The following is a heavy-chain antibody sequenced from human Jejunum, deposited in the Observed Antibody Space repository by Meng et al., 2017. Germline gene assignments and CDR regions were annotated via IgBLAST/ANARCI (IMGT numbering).Heavy chain of an antibody. CDR1: GEAFIDYY. Sequence: QVQLTQCGSGMLQPAETLSPTCAFGGEAFIDYYWNWLRQSPGKGLEWIGQITYTGVVDYNPSLQSRVTIFVDTPKRQFSLNLTSVTAADTAVYYCARVLALIDSWCQGTLVTVSS. D-gene: IGHD3-3*02. J-gene: IGHJ4*02. V-gene: IGHV4-34*02. CDR3: ARVLALIDS. CDR2: ITYTGVV.